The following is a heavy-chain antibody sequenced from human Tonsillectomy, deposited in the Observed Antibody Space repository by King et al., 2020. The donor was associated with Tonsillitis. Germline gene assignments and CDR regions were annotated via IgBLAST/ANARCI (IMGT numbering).Heavy chain of an antibody. J-gene: IGHJ4*02. D-gene: IGHD1-26*01. V-gene: IGHV3-23*01. Sequence: GGGGGGAGGAVGLSCAASGFTFSSYAMSWVRQAPGKGLEWVSAISGSGGSTYYADSVKGRFTISRDNSKTTLYLQMNSLRAEDTAVYYCAKDRVVGTTWIFFDYWGQGTLVTVSS. CDR2: ISGSGGST. CDR1: GFTFSSYA. CDR3: AKDRVVGTTWIFFDY.